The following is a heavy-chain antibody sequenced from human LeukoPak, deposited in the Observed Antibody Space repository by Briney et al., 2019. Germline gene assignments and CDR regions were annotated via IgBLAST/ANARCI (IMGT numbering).Heavy chain of an antibody. CDR3: ARSSDDYGDY. CDR1: GGSISSYY. Sequence: SETLSLTCTVSGGSISSYYWSWIRQPPGKGLEWIGYIYYSGSTNYNPSLKSRVTISVGTSKNQFSLKLSSVTAADTAVYYCARSSDDYGDYWGQGTLVTVSS. V-gene: IGHV4-59*01. J-gene: IGHJ4*02. CDR2: IYYSGST.